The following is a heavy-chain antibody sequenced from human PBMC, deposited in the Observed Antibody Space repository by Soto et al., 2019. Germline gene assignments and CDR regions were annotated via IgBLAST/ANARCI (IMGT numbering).Heavy chain of an antibody. CDR3: ARGRGYYDSSGYYPDY. J-gene: IGHJ4*02. Sequence: EVQLVESGGGLVQPGGSLRLSCAASGFTVSSNYMSWVRQAPGKGLERVSVIYSGGSTYYADSVKGRFTISRDNSNNPLYLQMHSLRAEATAVYYWARGRGYYDSSGYYPDYWGQGTLVTVSS. CDR2: IYSGGST. D-gene: IGHD3-22*01. V-gene: IGHV3-66*01. CDR1: GFTVSSNY.